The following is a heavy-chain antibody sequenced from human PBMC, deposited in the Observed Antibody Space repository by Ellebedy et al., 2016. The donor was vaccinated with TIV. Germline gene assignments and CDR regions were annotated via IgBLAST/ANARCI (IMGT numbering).Heavy chain of an antibody. J-gene: IGHJ5*02. CDR3: AVGSATATLFDP. CDR1: GFTFDDYA. D-gene: IGHD1-26*01. Sequence: GESLKISCAASGFTFDDYAMHWVRQAPGKGLEWVSLISWDGGSTYYADSVKGRFTISRDNSKNSLYLQMNSLRAEDTALYYCAVGSATATLFDPWGQGTLVTVSS. V-gene: IGHV3-43D*03. CDR2: ISWDGGST.